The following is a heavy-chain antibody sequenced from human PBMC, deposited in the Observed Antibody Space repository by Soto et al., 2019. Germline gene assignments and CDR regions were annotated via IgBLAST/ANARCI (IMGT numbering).Heavy chain of an antibody. Sequence: SETLSLTCTVSGGSISSYYWSWIRQPPGKGLEWIGYIYYSGSTNYNPSLKSRVTISVDTSKNQFSLKLSSVTAADTAVYYCASTYGDSEWEHAFDIWGQGTMVTVSS. CDR3: ASTYGDSEWEHAFDI. D-gene: IGHD4-17*01. V-gene: IGHV4-59*01. CDR1: GGSISSYY. J-gene: IGHJ3*02. CDR2: IYYSGST.